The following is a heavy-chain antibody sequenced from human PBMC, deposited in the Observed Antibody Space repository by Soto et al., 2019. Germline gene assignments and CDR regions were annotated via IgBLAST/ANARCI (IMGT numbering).Heavy chain of an antibody. CDR2: ISAYNGNT. CDR3: AREDYYDSSGYYPPGDYYGMDV. D-gene: IGHD3-22*01. V-gene: IGHV1-18*01. Sequence: ASVRSSCKASGCTFTSYGISWVRQAPGQGLEWMGWISAYNGNTNYAQKLQGRVTMTTDTSTSTAYMELRSLRSDDTAVYYCAREDYYDSSGYYPPGDYYGMDVWGQGTTVTVSS. CDR1: GCTFTSYG. J-gene: IGHJ6*02.